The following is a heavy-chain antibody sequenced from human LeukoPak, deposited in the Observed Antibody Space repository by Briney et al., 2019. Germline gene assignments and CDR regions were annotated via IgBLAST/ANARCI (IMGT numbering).Heavy chain of an antibody. CDR1: GGSIGSGDYY. CDR2: IYYSGST. Sequence: SETLSLTCTVSGGSIGSGDYYWSWIRQHPGKGLEWIGYIYYSGSTYYNPSLKSRVTISGDTSKNQFSLKLSSVTAADTAVYYCARGPRELWLHGWGQGTLVTVSS. D-gene: IGHD5-18*01. V-gene: IGHV4-31*03. CDR3: ARGPRELWLHG. J-gene: IGHJ4*02.